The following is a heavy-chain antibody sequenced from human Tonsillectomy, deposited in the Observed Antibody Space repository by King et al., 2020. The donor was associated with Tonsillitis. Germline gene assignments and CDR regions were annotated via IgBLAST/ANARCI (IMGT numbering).Heavy chain of an antibody. CDR1: GFSLTTRGVG. CDR3: AHLRFYDSGSYSDYYFFMDV. CDR2: IYWDDDK. D-gene: IGHD3-10*01. V-gene: IGHV2-5*02. J-gene: IGHJ6*03. Sequence: TLKESGPTLVKPTQTLTLTCTFSGFSLTTRGVGVGWIRQPPGKPLEWLAVIYWDDDKTYSPSLKSRLTITKDTSKNQVALTMTNVDRVDTATYYCAHLRFYDSGSYSDYYFFMDVWGKGTTVTVSS.